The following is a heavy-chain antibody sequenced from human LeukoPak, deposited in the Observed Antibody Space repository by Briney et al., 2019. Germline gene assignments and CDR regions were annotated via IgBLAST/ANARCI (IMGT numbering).Heavy chain of an antibody. Sequence: SSVKVSCKASGGTFSSYAISWVRQAPGQGLEWMGGIIPIFGTANYAQKFQGRVTITTDESTSTAYMELSSQRSEDTAVYYCARGPPVIVVGVEYNWFDPWGQGTLVTVSS. V-gene: IGHV1-69*05. J-gene: IGHJ5*02. CDR1: GGTFSSYA. CDR2: IIPIFGTA. CDR3: ARGPPVIVVGVEYNWFDP. D-gene: IGHD3-22*01.